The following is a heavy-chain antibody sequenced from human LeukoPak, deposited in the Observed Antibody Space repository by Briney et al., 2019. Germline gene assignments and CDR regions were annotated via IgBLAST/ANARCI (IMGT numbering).Heavy chain of an antibody. CDR3: VSARGDFVWGSYRPHYFDY. CDR2: IYSGGST. J-gene: IGHJ4*02. D-gene: IGHD3-16*02. V-gene: IGHV3-53*01. Sequence: GGSLRLSFVASGFSVSSYSMTWLRQARGKGLEGVAVIYSGGSTYYADCGKGRCTIPRDTSKNTLYPQINSLRAEDTAMDYVVSARGDFVWGSYRPHYFDYWGQGPLVTVSS. CDR1: GFSVSSYS.